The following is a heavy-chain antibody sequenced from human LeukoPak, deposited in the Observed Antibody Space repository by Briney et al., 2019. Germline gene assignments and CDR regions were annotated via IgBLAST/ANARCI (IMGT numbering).Heavy chain of an antibody. CDR3: AKRIAVAGTVSAFDI. D-gene: IGHD6-19*01. CDR1: GFTFSSYA. V-gene: IGHV3-30*18. Sequence: PGRSLRLSCAASGFTFSSYAMHWARQAPGKGLEWVAVISYDGSNKYYADSVKGRFTISRDNSKNTLYLQMNSLRAEDTAVYYCAKRIAVAGTVSAFDIWGQGTMVTVSS. CDR2: ISYDGSNK. J-gene: IGHJ3*02.